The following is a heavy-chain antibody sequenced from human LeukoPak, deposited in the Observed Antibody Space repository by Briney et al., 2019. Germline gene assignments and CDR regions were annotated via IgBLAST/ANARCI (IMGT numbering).Heavy chain of an antibody. CDR1: GGSVSGYY. CDR2: VYYSGST. V-gene: IGHV4-59*02. Sequence: SETLSLTCVVSGGSVSGYYWGWIRQPPGRGLEWIGYVYYSGSTNYNPSFKSRITISVDTSRNQFSLRLSSVTTADTAVYYCARIHRYCSGGACYVLDNWGQGTLVAVSS. D-gene: IGHD2-15*01. CDR3: ARIHRYCSGGACYVLDN. J-gene: IGHJ4*02.